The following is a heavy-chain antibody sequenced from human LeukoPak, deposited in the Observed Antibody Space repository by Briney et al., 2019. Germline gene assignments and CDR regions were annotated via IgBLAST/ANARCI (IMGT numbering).Heavy chain of an antibody. CDR2: INPNSGGT. J-gene: IGHJ4*02. D-gene: IGHD3-9*01. Sequence: ASVKVSCKASGYTFTGYYMHWVRQAPGQGLEWMGWINPNSGGTNYAQKFQGWVTMTRDTSIGTAYMELSRLRSDDTAVYYCARGGLRYFDWLGYWGQGTLVTVSS. CDR3: ARGGLRYFDWLGY. V-gene: IGHV1-2*04. CDR1: GYTFTGYY.